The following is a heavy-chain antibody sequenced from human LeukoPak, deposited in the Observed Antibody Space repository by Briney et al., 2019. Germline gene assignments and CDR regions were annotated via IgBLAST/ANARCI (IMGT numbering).Heavy chain of an antibody. D-gene: IGHD6-13*01. J-gene: IGHJ4*01. V-gene: IGHV4-39*01. CDR1: GGSISNADYY. Sequence: SETLSLTCSVSGGSISNADYYWAWIRRAPGKALEWIGSMFYGGTNHYNPSLKSRATISVDTSKNQFSLKLTSVTAADAAIYYCARQLPTAAADTRGYFDYWGQGAVVTVSS. CDR2: MFYGGTN. CDR3: ARQLPTAAADTRGYFDY.